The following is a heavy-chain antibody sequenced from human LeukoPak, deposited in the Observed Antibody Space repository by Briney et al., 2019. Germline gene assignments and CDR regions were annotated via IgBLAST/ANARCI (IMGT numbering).Heavy chain of an antibody. D-gene: IGHD6-13*01. CDR1: GGTFSSYA. Sequence: GASVKVSCKASGGTFSSYAISWVRQAPGQGLEWMGGIIPIFGTANYAQKFQGRVTITADGSTSTAYMELSSLRSEDTAVYYCASLKGIAAAGTLDYWGQGTLVTVSS. CDR3: ASLKGIAAAGTLDY. J-gene: IGHJ4*02. V-gene: IGHV1-69*13. CDR2: IIPIFGTA.